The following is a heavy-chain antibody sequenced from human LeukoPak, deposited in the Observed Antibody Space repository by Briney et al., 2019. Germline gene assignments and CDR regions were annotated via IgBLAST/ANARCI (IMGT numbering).Heavy chain of an antibody. CDR2: INPNSGGT. Sequence: ASVKVSCKASGYTFTGYYMHWVRQATGQGLEWMGRINPNSGGTNYAQKFQGRVTMTRDTSISTAYMELSRLRSDDTAVYYCARSPRYCSGGSCYSWLIDYWGQGTLVTVSS. V-gene: IGHV1-2*06. CDR3: ARSPRYCSGGSCYSWLIDY. CDR1: GYTFTGYY. D-gene: IGHD2-15*01. J-gene: IGHJ4*02.